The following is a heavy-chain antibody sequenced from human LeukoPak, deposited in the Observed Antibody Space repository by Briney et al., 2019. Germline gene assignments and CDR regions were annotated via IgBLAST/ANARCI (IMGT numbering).Heavy chain of an antibody. V-gene: IGHV1-18*01. J-gene: IGHJ1*01. CDR1: GYSFSNYG. CDR2: ISAKNGNT. D-gene: IGHD6-13*01. CDR3: ARASDISWPFEN. Sequence: ASVKVSCKTSGYSFSNYGIVWVRQAPGQGLEWMGWISAKNGNTKNSQKVQGRVTMTTDPSTGTAYLDLTSLRADDTAVYYCARASDISWPFENWGKGTLVLVSS.